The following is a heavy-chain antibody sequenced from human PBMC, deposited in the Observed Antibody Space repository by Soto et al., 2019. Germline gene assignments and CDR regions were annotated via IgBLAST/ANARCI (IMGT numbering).Heavy chain of an antibody. D-gene: IGHD3-22*01. CDR2: ISGSGDST. CDR3: AKDRNYYDSSGYDY. Sequence: PGGSLRLSCVASGFTFSNYVMSWVRQAPGKGLEWVSTISGSGDSTYYADSVKGRFTISRDNSKTTLFLQMNSLRADDTAVYYCAKDRNYYDSSGYDYWGQGTLVTVSS. V-gene: IGHV3-23*01. CDR1: GFTFSNYV. J-gene: IGHJ4*02.